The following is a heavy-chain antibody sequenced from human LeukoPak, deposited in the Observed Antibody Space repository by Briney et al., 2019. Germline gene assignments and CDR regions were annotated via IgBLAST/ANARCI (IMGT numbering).Heavy chain of an antibody. CDR1: GGSISSGGYY. J-gene: IGHJ3*02. CDR3: ARHRPEGMIVVVRSAFDI. CDR2: IYHSGST. Sequence: SQTLSLTCTVSGGSISSGGYYWSWIRQPPGKGLEWIGYIYHSGSTYYNPSLKSRVTISVDRSKNQFSLKLSSVTAADTAVYYCARHRPEGMIVVVRSAFDIWGQGTMVTVSS. V-gene: IGHV4-30-2*01. D-gene: IGHD3-22*01.